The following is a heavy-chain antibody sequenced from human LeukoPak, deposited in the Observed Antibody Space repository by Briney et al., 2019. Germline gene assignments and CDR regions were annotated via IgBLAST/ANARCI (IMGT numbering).Heavy chain of an antibody. CDR2: IYPGDSDT. V-gene: IGHV5-51*01. CDR3: ARPGFSGRWLQFSSGMDV. D-gene: IGHD5-12*01. J-gene: IGHJ6*02. Sequence: GESLKISCKGSGYSFTSYWIGWVRQMPGKGLEWMGIIYPGDSDTGYSPSFQGQVTISADKSISTAYLQWSSLKASDTAMYYCARPGFSGRWLQFSSGMDVWGQGTTVTVSS. CDR1: GYSFTSYW.